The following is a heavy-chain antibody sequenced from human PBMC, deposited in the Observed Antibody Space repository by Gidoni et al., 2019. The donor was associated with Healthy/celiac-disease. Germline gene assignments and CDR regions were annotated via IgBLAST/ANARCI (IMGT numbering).Heavy chain of an antibody. CDR3: ATLAGSSGYTGAFDI. CDR1: GFPFCSYA. J-gene: IGHJ3*02. Sequence: EVQLLESGGGLVQPGGSLRLRCAASGFPFCSYAMSWVRQAPGKGLEGGSAISGSGGSTYYADYVKGRFTISRDNSKNTLYLQMNSLRAEDTAVYYCATLAGSSGYTGAFDIWGQGTMVTVSS. V-gene: IGHV3-23*01. D-gene: IGHD3-22*01. CDR2: ISGSGGST.